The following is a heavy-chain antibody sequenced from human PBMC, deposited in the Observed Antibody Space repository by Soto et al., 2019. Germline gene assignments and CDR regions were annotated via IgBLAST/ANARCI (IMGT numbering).Heavy chain of an antibody. V-gene: IGHV3-33*01. Sequence: QVQLVESGGGVVQPGRSLRLSCAASGFTFSSYGMHWVRQAPGKGLEWVAVIWYDGSNKYYADSVKGRFTISRDNSKNPRYLQINALRAEDTAVYYLAREPPYPSYCSSTRCYGDYCDYWGQGTLVTVSS. D-gene: IGHD2-2*01. CDR1: GFTFSSYG. CDR3: AREPPYPSYCSSTRCYGDYCDY. CDR2: IWYDGSNK. J-gene: IGHJ4*02.